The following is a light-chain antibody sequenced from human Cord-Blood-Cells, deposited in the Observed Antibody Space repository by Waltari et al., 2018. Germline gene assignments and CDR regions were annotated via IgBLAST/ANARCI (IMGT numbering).Light chain of an antibody. Sequence: SALTQPASVSGSPGQSITISCTGTSSNVGGYNYFSWYQQHPGNAPKLMIYDVSNLPSGVANRFSGSKSGNTASLTISVLQAEDEADYYCSSYTSSSTRVFGGGTKLTVL. CDR2: DVS. CDR3: SSYTSSSTRV. J-gene: IGLJ3*02. V-gene: IGLV2-14*01. CDR1: SSNVGGYNY.